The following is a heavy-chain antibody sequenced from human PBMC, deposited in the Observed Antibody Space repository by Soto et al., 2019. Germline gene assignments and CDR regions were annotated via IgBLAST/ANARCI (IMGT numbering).Heavy chain of an antibody. CDR3: ARAGDNSGYSDY. V-gene: IGHV4-34*01. Sequence: SETLSLTCAVYGGSFSGYYWTWIRQPPGKGLEWIGEINHRGRTNYNPSLKSRVTLSVDKSKNQISLKVNSVTAADTADYYWARAGDNSGYSDYWGLGTPVTVSS. D-gene: IGHD3-22*01. CDR2: INHRGRT. CDR1: GGSFSGYY. J-gene: IGHJ4*02.